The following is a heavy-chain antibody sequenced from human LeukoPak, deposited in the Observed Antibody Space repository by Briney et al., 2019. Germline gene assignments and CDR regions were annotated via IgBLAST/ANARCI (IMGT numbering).Heavy chain of an antibody. J-gene: IGHJ4*02. V-gene: IGHV4-38-2*01. CDR3: ARSVGDFWSGYYRVFDY. CDR1: GYSISSGYY. CDR2: IYHSGST. D-gene: IGHD3-3*01. Sequence: SETLSLTCAVSGYSISSGYYWGWIRQPPGKGLEWIGSIYHSGSTYYNPSLKSRVTISVDTSKNQFSLKLSSVTAADTAVYYCARSVGDFWSGYYRVFDYWGQGTLVTVSS.